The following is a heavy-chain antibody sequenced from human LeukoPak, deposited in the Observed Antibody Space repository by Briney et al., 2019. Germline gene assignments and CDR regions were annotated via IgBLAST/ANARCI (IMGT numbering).Heavy chain of an antibody. V-gene: IGHV4-61*01. CDR3: ARVHDYYGSGSYYNGDY. D-gene: IGHD3-10*01. J-gene: IGHJ4*02. CDR1: GGSVSSGSYY. Sequence: PSETLSLTCTVSGGSVSSGSYYWSWIRQPPGKGLEWIGYIYYSGSTNYNPSLKSRVTISVDTYKNQFSLKLSSVHAADTAVYYCARVHDYYGSGSYYNGDYWGQGTLVTVSS. CDR2: IYYSGST.